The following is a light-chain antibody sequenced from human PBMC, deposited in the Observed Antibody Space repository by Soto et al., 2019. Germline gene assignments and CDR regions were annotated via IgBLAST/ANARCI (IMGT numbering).Light chain of an antibody. J-gene: IGKJ1*01. CDR2: DAS. CDR1: QTISTW. V-gene: IGKV1-5*01. CDR3: QQYTKTNNPWM. Sequence: DIQVTQSPPTLSASVGDRVTITCRASQTISTWMAWYQQKPGKAPKLLVYDASTLQSGVASRFSGSGSGTEFTLIISGLLPYDSATYYCQQYTKTNNPWMFGQGTKVEI.